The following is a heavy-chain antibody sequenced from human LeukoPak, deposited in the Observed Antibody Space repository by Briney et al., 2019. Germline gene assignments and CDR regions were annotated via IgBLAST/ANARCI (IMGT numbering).Heavy chain of an antibody. Sequence: GGSLRLSCAASGFTFSTYNMNWVRQAPGKGLEWVAFIRYDGSNKYYADSVKGRFTISRDNSKNTLYLQMNSLRAEDTAVYYCARQRLYDILTGYQEGWGQGTLVTVSS. CDR2: IRYDGSNK. D-gene: IGHD3-9*01. CDR3: ARQRLYDILTGYQEG. V-gene: IGHV3-33*08. CDR1: GFTFSTYN. J-gene: IGHJ4*02.